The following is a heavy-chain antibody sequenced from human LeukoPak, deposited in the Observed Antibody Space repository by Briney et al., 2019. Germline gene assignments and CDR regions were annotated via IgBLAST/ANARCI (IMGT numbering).Heavy chain of an antibody. J-gene: IGHJ4*02. CDR2: INPNSGGT. V-gene: IGHV1-2*06. Sequence: AASVKVSCKASGYTFTGYYIHWVRQAPGQGLEWMGRINPNSGGTNYAQKFQGRATMTRDTSISTAYMELTRLRSDDTAVYYCARESVEVYFDYWGQGTLVTASS. CDR3: ARESVEVYFDY. D-gene: IGHD4-23*01. CDR1: GYTFTGYY.